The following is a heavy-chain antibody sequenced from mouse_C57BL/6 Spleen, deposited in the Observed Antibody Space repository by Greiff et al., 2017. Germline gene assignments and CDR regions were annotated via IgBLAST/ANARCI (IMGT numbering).Heavy chain of an antibody. CDR3: ASPTAQARVFAY. J-gene: IGHJ3*01. Sequence: QVQLQQPGAELVKPGASVKLSCKASGYTFTSYWMHWVKQRPGQGLEWIGMIHPNSGSTNYNEKFKSKATLTVDKSSSTAYMPLSSLTSEDSAVYYCASPTAQARVFAYWGQGTLVTVSA. V-gene: IGHV1-64*01. CDR2: IHPNSGST. CDR1: GYTFTSYW. D-gene: IGHD3-2*02.